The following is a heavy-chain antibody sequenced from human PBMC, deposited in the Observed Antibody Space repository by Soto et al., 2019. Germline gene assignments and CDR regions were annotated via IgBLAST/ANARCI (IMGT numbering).Heavy chain of an antibody. V-gene: IGHV4-59*02. D-gene: IGHD3-10*02. CDR3: ERRHGIYVRFDS. J-gene: IGHJ4*02. CDR2: IYNNGRT. Sequence: SETLSLTCSVSGGSVYDFYWNWLRQTPGKGLEWIGNIYNNGRTNYNPSLKNRVTISIDTSKNQFSLYLSSVTTAETATYFCERRHGIYVRFDSWGQGTLVTVSS. CDR1: GGSVYDFY.